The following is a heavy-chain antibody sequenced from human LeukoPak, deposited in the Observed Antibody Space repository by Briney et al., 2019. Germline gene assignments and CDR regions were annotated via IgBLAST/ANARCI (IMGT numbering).Heavy chain of an antibody. CDR3: ARQGPYSSSWRMDFFDY. CDR1: GYSFAAYW. V-gene: IGHV5-10-1*01. D-gene: IGHD6-13*01. J-gene: IGHJ4*02. CDR2: IDPSDSYT. Sequence: GESLKISCKASGYSFAAYWIGWVRQMPGKGLEWMGRIDPSDSYTNYSPSFQGHVTISADKSINTAYLQWSSLKASDTAMYYCARQGPYSSSWRMDFFDYWGQGTLVTVSS.